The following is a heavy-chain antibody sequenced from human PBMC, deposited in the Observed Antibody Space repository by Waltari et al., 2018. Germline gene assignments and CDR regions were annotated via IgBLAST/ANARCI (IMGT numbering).Heavy chain of an antibody. D-gene: IGHD7-27*01. V-gene: IGHV3-73*01. CDR3: IRPFEMGID. CDR2: IRSRFKDDET. J-gene: IGHJ4*02. CDR1: GLILSDYA. Sequence: EVQLVESGGALVQPGGSLTLSCAASGLILSDYAIPGVRQAPGKGLEWVGRIRSRFKDDETAYAESAQGRFTISRDDSKNTAYLEMNSLKTDDTAVYYCIRPFEMGIDWGQGTQVTVSS.